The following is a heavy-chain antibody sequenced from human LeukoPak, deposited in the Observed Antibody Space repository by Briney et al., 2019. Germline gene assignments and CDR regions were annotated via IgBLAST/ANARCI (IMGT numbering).Heavy chain of an antibody. D-gene: IGHD3-22*01. Sequence: SETLSLTCTVSGGSISSSSYYWGWIRQPPGKGLEWIGSIYYSGSTYYNPSLKSRVTISVDTSKNQFSLKLSSVTAADTAVYYCARDVSTYYYDSSGYKRGGWFDPWGQGTLVTVSS. CDR2: IYYSGST. CDR3: ARDVSTYYYDSSGYKRGGWFDP. V-gene: IGHV4-39*07. CDR1: GGSISSSSYY. J-gene: IGHJ5*02.